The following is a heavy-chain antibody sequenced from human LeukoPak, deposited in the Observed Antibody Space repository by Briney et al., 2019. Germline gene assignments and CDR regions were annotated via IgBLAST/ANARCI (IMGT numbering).Heavy chain of an antibody. Sequence: PSETLSLTCTVSGASISNFYWNWIRQPPGKGLEWIGYFFYSGSTNYNPSLQSRVTISVDTSKDQFSLKLSSVTAADTAVYYCARVYGYDYYYMDVWGKGTTVTVSS. D-gene: IGHD5-18*01. J-gene: IGHJ6*03. CDR1: GASISNFY. CDR3: ARVYGYDYYYMDV. CDR2: FFYSGST. V-gene: IGHV4-59*01.